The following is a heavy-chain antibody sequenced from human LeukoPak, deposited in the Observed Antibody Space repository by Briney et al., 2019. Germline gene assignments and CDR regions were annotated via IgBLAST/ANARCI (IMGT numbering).Heavy chain of an antibody. CDR3: ARPRYDGNLYYFDY. Sequence: ASVKVSCKASGYTFTGYYMHWVRQAPGQGLEWMGWINPNSGGTNYAQKFQGRVTMTRDTSISTAYMELSRLRSDDTAVYYWARPRYDGNLYYFDYWGQGTPVTVSS. J-gene: IGHJ4*02. D-gene: IGHD4-23*01. V-gene: IGHV1-2*02. CDR1: GYTFTGYY. CDR2: INPNSGGT.